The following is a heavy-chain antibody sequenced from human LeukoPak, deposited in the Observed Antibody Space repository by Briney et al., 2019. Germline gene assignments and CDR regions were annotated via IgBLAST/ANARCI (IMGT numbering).Heavy chain of an antibody. CDR2: IYHSGSA. CDR1: GYSISNGYQ. D-gene: IGHD2-2*01. CDR3: ARDPRWLTPDCTSTSCYENYFDP. Sequence: SETLSLTCAVSGYSISNGYQWAWIRQPPGKTLEWIGSIYHSGSAHYNPSLKSRVTISVDTSNNHFSLWLSSVTAADTAVYYCARDPRWLTPDCTSTSCYENYFDPWGQGTLVTVSS. V-gene: IGHV4-38-2*02. J-gene: IGHJ5*02.